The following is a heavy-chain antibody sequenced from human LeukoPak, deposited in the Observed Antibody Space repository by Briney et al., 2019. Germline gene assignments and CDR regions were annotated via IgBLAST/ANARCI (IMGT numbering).Heavy chain of an antibody. D-gene: IGHD3-9*01. J-gene: IGHJ3*02. V-gene: IGHV3-53*01. CDR2: LNSDVRT. CDR3: ARDYDILTGAAFDI. CDR1: GFTVSSNY. Sequence: PGGSLRLSCAASGFTVSSNYMSWVRQAPGXGLEWVSVLNSDVRTYYADSVKGRFTISRDNSKNTLYLQMNSLRAEDTAVYYCARDYDILTGAAFDIWGQGTMVTVSS.